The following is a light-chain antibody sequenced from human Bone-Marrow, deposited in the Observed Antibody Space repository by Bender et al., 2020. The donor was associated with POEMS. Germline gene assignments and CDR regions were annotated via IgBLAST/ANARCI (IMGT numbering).Light chain of an antibody. CDR1: SSDVGAYNY. V-gene: IGLV2-11*01. CDR3: CSYVGTTTFDI. Sequence: QSALTQPRSVSGSPGQSVIISCIGASSDVGAYNYVSWFQQHPGKAPKLIIFDVSNRPSGVSNRFSGSKSGNTASLTISGLQAEDEADYYCCSYVGTTTFDIFGTGTKVTVL. J-gene: IGLJ1*01. CDR2: DVS.